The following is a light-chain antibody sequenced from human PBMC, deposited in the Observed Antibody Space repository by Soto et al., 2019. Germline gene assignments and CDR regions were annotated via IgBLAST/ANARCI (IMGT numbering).Light chain of an antibody. CDR1: RSDVGGYKY. J-gene: IGLJ2*01. CDR3: CSYGGGRTPLG. CDR2: DVA. Sequence: QSVLTQPRSVSGSPGQSVTISCTGSRSDVGGYKYVSWYQQFPGKAPKLIIYDVAKRPSGVPGRFSGSKSGNTASLTISGLQAEDEADYYCCSYGGGRTPLGFGGGTQLTVL. V-gene: IGLV2-11*01.